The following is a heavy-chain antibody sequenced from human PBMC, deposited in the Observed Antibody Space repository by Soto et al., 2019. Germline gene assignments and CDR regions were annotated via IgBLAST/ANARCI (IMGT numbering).Heavy chain of an antibody. CDR1: GYTFTSYD. CDR3: ARYRAAAQSMMDNWFDP. CDR2: MNPNSGNT. J-gene: IGHJ5*02. Sequence: GASVKVSCKASGYTFTSYDINWARQDSGQGLEWMGWMNPNSGNTAYAQKFQGRVTITADKSTSTAYMELSSLRTEDTAVYYCARYRAAAQSMMDNWFDPWGQGTLVTVSS. V-gene: IGHV1-8*01. D-gene: IGHD6-13*01.